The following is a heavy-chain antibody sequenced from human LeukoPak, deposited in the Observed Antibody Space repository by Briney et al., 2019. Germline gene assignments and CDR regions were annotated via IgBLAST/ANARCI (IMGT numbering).Heavy chain of an antibody. CDR2: ISAYNGNT. CDR1: GYTFTSYG. CDR3: ARDRGYYYDSSGYYHF. Sequence: ASVKVPCKASGYTFTSYGISWVRQAPGQGLEWMGWISAYNGNTNYAQKLQGRVTMTTDTSTSTAYMELRSLRSDDTAVYYCARDRGYYYDSSGYYHFWGQGTMVTVSS. V-gene: IGHV1-18*01. J-gene: IGHJ3*01. D-gene: IGHD3-22*01.